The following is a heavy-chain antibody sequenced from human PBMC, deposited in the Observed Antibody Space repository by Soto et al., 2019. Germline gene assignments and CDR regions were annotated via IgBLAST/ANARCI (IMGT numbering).Heavy chain of an antibody. CDR1: GYSISTSTW. J-gene: IGHJ4*02. CDR2: IYYSGTT. Sequence: QVQLQESGPGLVKPSDTLSLTCAVSGYSISTSTWCGWIRQPPGKGLEWIGYIYYSGTTSYNPSLKSRVTMSVDTSKDQFSLKLTSVTAVDTVVYYCARRAIQGPIDYWGQGTLVTVSS. V-gene: IGHV4-28*01. CDR3: ARRAIQGPIDY.